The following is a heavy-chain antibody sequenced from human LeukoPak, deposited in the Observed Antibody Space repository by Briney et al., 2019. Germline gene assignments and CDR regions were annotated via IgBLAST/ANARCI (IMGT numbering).Heavy chain of an antibody. CDR3: ARDRIGHWNFELNDYYYYGMDV. J-gene: IGHJ6*02. D-gene: IGHD1-7*01. CDR2: MWYDGINK. Sequence: GSLRLSCAASGFTFSHYGLHWVRQAPGKGLEWVAVMWYDGINKYYTDSVKGRFTISRDNSKNTLYLQMNSLRAEDTAVYYCARDRIGHWNFELNDYYYYGMDVWGQGTTVTVSS. V-gene: IGHV3-33*01. CDR1: GFTFSHYG.